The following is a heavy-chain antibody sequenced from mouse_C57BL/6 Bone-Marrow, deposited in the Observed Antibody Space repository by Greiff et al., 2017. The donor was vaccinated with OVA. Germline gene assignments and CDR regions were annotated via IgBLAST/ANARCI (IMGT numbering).Heavy chain of an antibody. J-gene: IGHJ1*03. CDR2: IYPGSGNT. CDR1: GYAFTDYY. V-gene: IGHV1-76*01. CDR3: ARGIRRWYYDV. D-gene: IGHD1-2*01. Sequence: QVQLQQSGAELVRPGASVKLSCKASGYAFTDYYINWVKQRPGQGLEWIASIYPGSGNTYYNEKFKGKATLTAEKSSSTAYMQLSSLTSEDSAVYFCARGIRRWYYDVGGTGTAVTVSA.